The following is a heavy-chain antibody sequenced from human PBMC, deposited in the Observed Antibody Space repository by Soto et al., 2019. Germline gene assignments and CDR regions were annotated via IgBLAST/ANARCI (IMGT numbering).Heavy chain of an antibody. V-gene: IGHV3-30*03. CDR1: GFTFSSYG. CDR3: ARVYYDFWSGYSYYYYDGMDV. CDR2: ISYDGSNK. D-gene: IGHD3-3*01. Sequence: QVQLVESGGGVVQPGRSLRLSCAASGFTFSSYGMHWVRQAPGKGLEWVAVISYDGSNKYYADSVKGRFTISRDNSKNTLYLQMNSLRAEDTAVYYCARVYYDFWSGYSYYYYDGMDVWGQGTTVTVSS. J-gene: IGHJ6*02.